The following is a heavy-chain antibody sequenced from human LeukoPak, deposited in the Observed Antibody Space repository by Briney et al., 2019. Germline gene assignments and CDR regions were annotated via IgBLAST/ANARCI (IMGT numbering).Heavy chain of an antibody. J-gene: IGHJ4*02. Sequence: ASVKVSCKASGYTFTSYAMHWVRQAPGQRLEWMGWINAGNGNTKYSQKFQGRVTITRDTSASTAYMELSSLRSEDTAVYYCARDLGQWLPLAAFDYWGQGTLVTVSS. CDR1: GYTFTSYA. CDR2: INAGNGNT. V-gene: IGHV1-3*01. D-gene: IGHD6-19*01. CDR3: ARDLGQWLPLAAFDY.